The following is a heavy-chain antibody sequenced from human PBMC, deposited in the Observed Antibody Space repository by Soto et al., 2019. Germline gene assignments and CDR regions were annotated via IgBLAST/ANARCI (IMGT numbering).Heavy chain of an antibody. J-gene: IGHJ5*01. CDR2: IYYSGST. CDR3: ARGSYYDFWSGPNWFDS. D-gene: IGHD3-3*01. Sequence: SETLSLTCTVSGGSISSYYWSWIRQPPGKGLEWIGYIYYSGSTNYNPSLKSRVTISVDTSKNQFSLKLSSVTAADTAVYYCARGSYYDFWSGPNWFDSWGQGTLVTVSS. V-gene: IGHV4-59*01. CDR1: GGSISSYY.